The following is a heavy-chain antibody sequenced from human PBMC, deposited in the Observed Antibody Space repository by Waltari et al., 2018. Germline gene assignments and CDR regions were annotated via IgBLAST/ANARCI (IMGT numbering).Heavy chain of an antibody. CDR1: GCSFDNFA. CDR2: ISWDSRAI. D-gene: IGHD6-13*01. J-gene: IGHJ6*02. Sequence: EVKVVESGGGLVQPGRSLRLSCTGSGCSFDNFAMQWVRQAPGKGLEWVSGISWDSRAIGYADSVKGRFTISRDNARNSVYLQMNSLRSEDMALYYCAKGVSSWYSFGMDVWGQGTTVTVSS. CDR3: AKGVSSWYSFGMDV. V-gene: IGHV3-9*03.